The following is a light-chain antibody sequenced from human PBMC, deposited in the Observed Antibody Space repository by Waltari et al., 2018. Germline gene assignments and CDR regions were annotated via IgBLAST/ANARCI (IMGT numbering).Light chain of an antibody. J-gene: IGKJ1*01. V-gene: IGKV3-20*01. CDR2: HAS. Sequence: EIVLTQSPGTLSLYPGESATLSCRSSQSISKYLAWYQQKPGQAPMLLIYHASSRAAGIPDRFSGSGSGTDFSLSISRLEPEDFAVYYCQHYESLPVTFGQGTKVEIK. CDR3: QHYESLPVT. CDR1: QSISKY.